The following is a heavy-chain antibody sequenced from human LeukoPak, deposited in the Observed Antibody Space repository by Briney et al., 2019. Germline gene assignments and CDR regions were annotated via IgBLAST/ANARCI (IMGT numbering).Heavy chain of an antibody. D-gene: IGHD2-21*02. Sequence: GASVKVSCKASGYTFTSYGINWVRQAPGQGLEWMGWISVYNGNTNYAQKLQGRVTMNTDTSTRTAYMELRSLTSDDTAVYYDIVVVTAIPHWGQGTPVTVSS. J-gene: IGHJ4*02. CDR2: ISVYNGNT. CDR3: IVVVTAIPH. CDR1: GYTFTSYG. V-gene: IGHV1-18*01.